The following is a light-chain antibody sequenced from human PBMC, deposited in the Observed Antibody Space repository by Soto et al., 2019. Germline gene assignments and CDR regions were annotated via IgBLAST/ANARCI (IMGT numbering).Light chain of an antibody. CDR2: DVS. CDR1: SSDVGSYNY. CDR3: SSYTSSSTLVV. J-gene: IGLJ2*01. Sequence: QSALTQRASVSGSPGQSITISCTGTSSDVGSYNYVSWYQQHPGKAPKLMIYDVSNRPSGVSNRFSGSKSGNTASLTISGLQAEDEADYYCSSYTSSSTLVVFGGGTKVTVL. V-gene: IGLV2-14*01.